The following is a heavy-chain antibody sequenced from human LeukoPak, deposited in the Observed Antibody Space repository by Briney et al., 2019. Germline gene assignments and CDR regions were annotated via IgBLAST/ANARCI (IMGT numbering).Heavy chain of an antibody. D-gene: IGHD6-13*01. CDR3: ARDLGEQLLDY. CDR1: GGSISSSNW. J-gene: IGHJ4*02. V-gene: IGHV4-4*02. CDR2: IYHSGST. Sequence: PSETLSLTCAVSGGSISSSNWWSWVRQPPGKGLEWIGEIYHSGSTNYNPSLKSPVTISVDKSKNQFSLKLNSVTAARTALHYCARDLGEQLLDYRGQGTPVTVSS.